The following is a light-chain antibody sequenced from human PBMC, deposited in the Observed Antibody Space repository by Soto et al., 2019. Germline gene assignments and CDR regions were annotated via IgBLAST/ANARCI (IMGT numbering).Light chain of an antibody. CDR2: EVS. V-gene: IGLV2-14*01. CDR3: SSYTRSSTYV. J-gene: IGLJ1*01. CDR1: SSDVGPYNH. Sequence: QSALTQPASVSASPGQSITISCTGTSSDVGPYNHVSWYQQHPGKAPKLIIYEVSNRPSGVSNRFSGSKSGNTASLTISGLQAEDEADYYCSSYTRSSTYVFGTGIKLTVL.